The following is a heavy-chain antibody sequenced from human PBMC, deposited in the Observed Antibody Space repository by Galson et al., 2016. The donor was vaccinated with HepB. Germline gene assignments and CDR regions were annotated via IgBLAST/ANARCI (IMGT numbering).Heavy chain of an antibody. J-gene: IGHJ4*02. V-gene: IGHV4-39*01. D-gene: IGHD3-22*01. CDR3: ARLGYDSSGYYLPHFDY. CDR1: GGSVSSSSH. CDR2: IYYSGST. Sequence: SETLSLTCTVSGGSVSSSSHWGWIRQPPGKGLEWIGSIYYSGSTYYNPSLKSRITISVDTSKNQFSLKLSPVTAADTAVYYCARLGYDSSGYYLPHFDYWGQGTLVTVSS.